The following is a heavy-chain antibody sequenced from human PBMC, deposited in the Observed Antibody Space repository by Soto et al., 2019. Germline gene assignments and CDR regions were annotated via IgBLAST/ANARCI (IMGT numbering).Heavy chain of an antibody. Sequence: EVQLLESGGGLVQPGGSVRLSCAASGLTFGNYYMSWVRQAPGKGLEWVSAISGDSGRTYYADSVKGRFTISRDNSKNTLYLQMNTLRSEDTAVYYCAVTPNCGRDCSAASYWYFDIWGRGTLVTVSS. D-gene: IGHD2-21*02. J-gene: IGHJ2*01. V-gene: IGHV3-23*01. CDR2: ISGDSGRT. CDR3: AVTPNCGRDCSAASYWYFDI. CDR1: GLTFGNYY.